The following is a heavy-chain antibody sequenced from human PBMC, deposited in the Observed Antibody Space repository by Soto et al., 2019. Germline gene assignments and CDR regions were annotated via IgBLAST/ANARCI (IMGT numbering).Heavy chain of an antibody. CDR3: AKDFYGPSSYYNPFEY. CDR2: ISYDGKKK. D-gene: IGHD3-10*01. V-gene: IGHV3-30*18. Sequence: GGSLRLSCAASGFTFSRYGMHWVRQAPGKGLQWVAVISYDGKKKYYGDSVEGRFTISRDDSRNTVYLQMDSLRPDDTAVYFCAKDFYGPSSYYNPFEYWGRGTLVTVSS. CDR1: GFTFSRYG. J-gene: IGHJ4*02.